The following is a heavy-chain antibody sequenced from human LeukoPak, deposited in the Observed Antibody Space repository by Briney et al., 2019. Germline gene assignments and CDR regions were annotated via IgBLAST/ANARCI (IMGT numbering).Heavy chain of an antibody. V-gene: IGHV3-15*01. CDR3: TTDFHYYDSSGSGSAFDI. CDR1: GFTFSNAW. CDR2: IKSKTDGGTT. Sequence: GGSLRLSCAASGFTFSNAWMSWVRQAPGKGLEWVGRIKSKTDGGTTDYAAPVKGRFTISRDDSKNTLYLQMNSLKTEDTAVYYCTTDFHYYDSSGSGSAFDIWGQGTMVTVSS. J-gene: IGHJ3*02. D-gene: IGHD3-22*01.